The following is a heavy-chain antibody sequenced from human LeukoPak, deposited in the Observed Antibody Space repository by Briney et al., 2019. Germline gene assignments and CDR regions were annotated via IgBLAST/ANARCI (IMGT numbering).Heavy chain of an antibody. CDR1: GDSISTYY. J-gene: IGHJ4*02. Sequence: SETLSLTCTVSGDSISTYYWTWIRQPPGKGLEWIGYIYYSGSTNYNPSLKSRVTISVGTSKNQLSLKMSSVTAADTAVYYCAREGGDFWSGYYFDYWGQGTLVTVSS. V-gene: IGHV4-59*01. D-gene: IGHD3-3*01. CDR2: IYYSGST. CDR3: AREGGDFWSGYYFDY.